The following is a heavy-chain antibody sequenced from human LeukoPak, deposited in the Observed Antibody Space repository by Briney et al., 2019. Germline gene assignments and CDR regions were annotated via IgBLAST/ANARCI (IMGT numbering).Heavy chain of an antibody. D-gene: IGHD1-20*01. CDR3: AKDITASRITGTDY. Sequence: GGSLRLSCAASGFTFDDYAMHWVRQAPGKGLEWVSLISGDGGSAYYADSVKGRFTISRDNSKNSLYLQMNSLRTEVTALYYCAKDITASRITGTDYWGQGTLVTVSS. J-gene: IGHJ4*02. V-gene: IGHV3-43*02. CDR1: GFTFDDYA. CDR2: ISGDGGSA.